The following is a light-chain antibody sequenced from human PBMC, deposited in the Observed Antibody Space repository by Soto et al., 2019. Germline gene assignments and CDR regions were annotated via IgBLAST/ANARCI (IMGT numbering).Light chain of an antibody. J-gene: IGLJ2*01. Sequence: QSVLTQPPSVSGAPGQRVTISCTGSSSNIGTGYDVHWYQQLPGTAPKLLIYGNSNRPSGVPDRFSGSKSGTSASLAITGLQAEDEADYYCQSYDSSLSAILFGGGTSSPS. CDR3: QSYDSSLSAIL. CDR1: SSNIGTGYD. CDR2: GNS. V-gene: IGLV1-40*01.